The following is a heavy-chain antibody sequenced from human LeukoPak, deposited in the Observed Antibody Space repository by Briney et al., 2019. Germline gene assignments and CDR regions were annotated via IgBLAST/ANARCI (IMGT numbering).Heavy chain of an antibody. V-gene: IGHV1-18*01. CDR3: SRDGRIADFWSRNDY. CDR1: GYTFTSYG. J-gene: IGHJ4*02. D-gene: IGHD3-3*01. Sequence: ASVNVSCKASGYTFTSYGISWVRQAPGQGLEWGGWINAYNVNTNYAQKLHDRVTVTTDTSTGTAYMELRSLRSDDTAVYYCSRDGRIADFWSRNDYWGQGTLVTVSS. CDR2: INAYNVNT.